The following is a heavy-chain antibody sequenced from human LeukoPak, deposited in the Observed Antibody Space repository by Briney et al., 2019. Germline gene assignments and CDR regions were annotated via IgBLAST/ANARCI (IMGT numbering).Heavy chain of an antibody. CDR3: ARSGYYDSSGYYPRTPFDY. V-gene: IGHV1-69*13. J-gene: IGHJ4*02. Sequence: GASMKVSCKXSGGTFSSYAISWVRQAPGQGLEWMGGIIPIFGTANYSQKFQGRVTITADESTSTAYMELSSLRSEDTAVYYCARSGYYDSSGYYPRTPFDYWGQGTLVTVSS. D-gene: IGHD3-22*01. CDR2: IIPIFGTA. CDR1: GGTFSSYA.